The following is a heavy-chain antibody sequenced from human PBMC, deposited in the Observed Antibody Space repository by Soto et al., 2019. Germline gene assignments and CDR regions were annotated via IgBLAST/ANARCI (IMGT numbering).Heavy chain of an antibody. Sequence: QMHLVESGGGVVQPGRSLTLSCVASGFTFTSYGIHWVRQAPGKGLEWVAVIWYDGSNKYYGDSVKGRFSISRDNSKNTVYLQMNSLRAEDTAVYYCARDRRFLEWLDYWGQGNLVCVSS. CDR3: ARDRRFLEWLDY. CDR2: IWYDGSNK. V-gene: IGHV3-33*01. CDR1: GFTFTSYG. J-gene: IGHJ4*02. D-gene: IGHD3-3*01.